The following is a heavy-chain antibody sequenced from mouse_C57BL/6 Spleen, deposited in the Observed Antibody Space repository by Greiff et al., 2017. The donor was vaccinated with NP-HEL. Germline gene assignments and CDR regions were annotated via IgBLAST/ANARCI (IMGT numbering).Heavy chain of an antibody. Sequence: VQLKESGPELVKPGASVKISCKASGYSFTDYNMNWVKQSNGKSLEWIGVINPNYGTTSYNQKFKGKATLTVDQSSSTAYMQLNSLTSEDSAVYYCARKKLGRFYWYFDVWGTGTTVTVSS. V-gene: IGHV1-39*01. CDR2: INPNYGTT. D-gene: IGHD4-1*01. CDR1: GYSFTDYN. CDR3: ARKKLGRFYWYFDV. J-gene: IGHJ1*03.